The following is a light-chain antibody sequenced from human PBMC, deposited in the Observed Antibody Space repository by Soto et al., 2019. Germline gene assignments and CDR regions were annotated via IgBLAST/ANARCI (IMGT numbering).Light chain of an antibody. CDR1: QSVSSY. V-gene: IGKV3-11*01. CDR3: QQRSNWRK. J-gene: IGKJ1*01. Sequence: EIVLTQSPATLSLSPGERATLSCRASQSVSSYLAWYQQKPGQSPRLLIYDASNRATGIPARFSGSGSGTDFTLTISSLEPEDFAVYYCQQRSNWRKFGPGPKVAIK. CDR2: DAS.